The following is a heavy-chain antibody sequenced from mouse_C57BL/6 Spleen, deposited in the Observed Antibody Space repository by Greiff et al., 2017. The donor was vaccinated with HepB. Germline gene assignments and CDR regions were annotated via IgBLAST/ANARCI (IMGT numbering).Heavy chain of an antibody. Sequence: EVQGVESGGDLVKPGGSLKLSCAASGFTFSSYGMSWVRQTPDKRLEWVATISSGGSYTYYPDSVKGRFTISSDNAKNTLYLQMSSLKSEDTAMYYCARQWGTTVVADAMDYWGQGTSVTVSS. V-gene: IGHV5-6*01. CDR1: GFTFSSYG. D-gene: IGHD1-1*01. CDR2: ISSGGSYT. CDR3: ARQWGTTVVADAMDY. J-gene: IGHJ4*01.